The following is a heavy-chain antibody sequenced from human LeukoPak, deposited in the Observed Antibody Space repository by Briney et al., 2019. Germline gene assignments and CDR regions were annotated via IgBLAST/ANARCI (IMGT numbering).Heavy chain of an antibody. D-gene: IGHD2-21*01. J-gene: IGHJ4*02. Sequence: SETLSLTCTVSGGSISSSSYYWGWIRQPPGKGLEWIGSIYYSGSTYYNPSLKSRVTISVDTSKNQFSLKLGSVTAADTAVYYCARSNRYCGGDCYSFDYWGQGTLVTVSS. V-gene: IGHV4-39*01. CDR1: GGSISSSSYY. CDR3: ARSNRYCGGDCYSFDY. CDR2: IYYSGST.